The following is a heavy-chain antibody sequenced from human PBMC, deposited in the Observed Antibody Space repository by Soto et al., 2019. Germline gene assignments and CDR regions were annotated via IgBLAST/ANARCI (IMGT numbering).Heavy chain of an antibody. CDR1: GYAFTSYG. CDR2: IAPHSGRT. D-gene: IGHD3-10*01. CDR3: ARAATGSYHSAY. V-gene: IGHV1-18*04. J-gene: IGHJ4*02. Sequence: QVQLVQSGPEVKNPGASVRVSCVASGYAFTSYGVNWVRQAPGQGLEWMGWIAPHSGRTTYLPKFQGRVTMTADVSTKTAYIELRSLTSDDTGIYFCARAATGSYHSAYWGQGTVVTVSS.